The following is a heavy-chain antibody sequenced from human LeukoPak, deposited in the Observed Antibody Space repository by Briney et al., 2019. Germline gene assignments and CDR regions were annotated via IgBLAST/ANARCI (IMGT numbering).Heavy chain of an antibody. Sequence: ASVKVSCKASGFTFTSSTIQWVRQARGQRLEWIGWIVVGSGNTNYAQKFQERVTITRDMSTSTAYMELSSLRYEDTAVYYCARDGYLCSSTSCYADYWGQGTLVTVSS. CDR3: ARDGYLCSSTSCYADY. J-gene: IGHJ4*02. V-gene: IGHV1-58*02. CDR2: IVVGSGNT. D-gene: IGHD2-2*01. CDR1: GFTFTSST.